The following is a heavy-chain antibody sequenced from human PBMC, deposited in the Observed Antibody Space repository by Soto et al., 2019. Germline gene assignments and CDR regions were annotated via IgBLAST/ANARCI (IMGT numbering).Heavy chain of an antibody. CDR2: MSYSGST. CDR3: ARARVISSRNWFDP. J-gene: IGHJ5*02. Sequence: PSETLSLTCTISNGSINRGGYYWSWIRQHPGKGLEWVGYMSYSGSTYYSPSLKSRVTISVDTSKTQLSLKLSSVTAADTAMYFCARARVISSRNWFDPWGQGTLVTVSS. D-gene: IGHD6-6*01. V-gene: IGHV4-31*03. CDR1: NGSINRGGYY.